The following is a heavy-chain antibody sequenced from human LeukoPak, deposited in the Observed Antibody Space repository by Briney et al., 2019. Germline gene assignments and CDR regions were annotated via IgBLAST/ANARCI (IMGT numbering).Heavy chain of an antibody. CDR1: GFTFSSYG. D-gene: IGHD1-26*01. Sequence: GGSLRLSCAASGFTFSSYGMHWVRQAPGKGLEYVSGISNKGGSTYYADSVKGRFTISRDNSKNTLHLQMSSLRADDTAVYYCVKSGTWADFDSWGQGTLVTVSS. CDR3: VKSGTWADFDS. V-gene: IGHV3-64D*09. CDR2: ISNKGGST. J-gene: IGHJ4*02.